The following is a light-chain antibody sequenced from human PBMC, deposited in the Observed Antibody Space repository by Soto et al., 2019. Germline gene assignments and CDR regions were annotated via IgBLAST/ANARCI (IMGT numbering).Light chain of an antibody. Sequence: LTQPPSASGSPGQSVAISCTGTSSDVGGYNYVSWYQQHPGKAPKLMIYEVNKRPSGVPDRFSGSKSGNTASLTVSGLQAEDEAYYYCSSYAGSSNVFGTGTKGTAL. V-gene: IGLV2-8*01. CDR1: SSDVGGYNY. J-gene: IGLJ1*01. CDR2: EVN. CDR3: SSYAGSSNV.